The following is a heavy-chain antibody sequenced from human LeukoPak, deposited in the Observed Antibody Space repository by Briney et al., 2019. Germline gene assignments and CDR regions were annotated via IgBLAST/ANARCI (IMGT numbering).Heavy chain of an antibody. D-gene: IGHD5-18*01. J-gene: IGHJ4*02. Sequence: GGCLRLSCAASGFTFSSYWMSWVRQAPGKGLEWVANIKQDGSEKYYVDSVKGRFTISRDSAKNSLYLQMNSLRAEDTAVYYCARAEGEVLGYSYGNFDYWGQGTLVTVSS. V-gene: IGHV3-7*01. CDR1: GFTFSSYW. CDR3: ARAEGEVLGYSYGNFDY. CDR2: IKQDGSEK.